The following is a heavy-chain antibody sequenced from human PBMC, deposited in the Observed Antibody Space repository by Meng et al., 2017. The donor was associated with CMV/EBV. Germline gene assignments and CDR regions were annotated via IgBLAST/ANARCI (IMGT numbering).Heavy chain of an antibody. CDR2: TRNKANSYTT. D-gene: IGHD2-2*01. V-gene: IGHV3-72*01. Sequence: GESLKISCAASGFTFTDHYMDWVRQAPGKGLEWVGRTRNKANSYTTEYAASVKGRFTISRDDSINSLYLQMNSLKTEDTAVYYCAREGCSSTSWGVCAFDIWGQGTMVTVSS. CDR1: GFTFTDHY. J-gene: IGHJ3*02. CDR3: AREGCSSTSWGVCAFDI.